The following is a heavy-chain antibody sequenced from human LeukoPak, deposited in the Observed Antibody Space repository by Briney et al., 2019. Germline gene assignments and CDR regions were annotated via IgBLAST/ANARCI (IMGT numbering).Heavy chain of an antibody. J-gene: IGHJ4*02. CDR2: IYYSGST. Sequence: PSETLSLTCTVSGGSISSSSYYWGWIRQHPGKGLEWIGYIYYSGSTYYNPSLKSRLTISVDTSKNQFSLKLSSVTAADTAVYYCARTTVVAKYFDYWGQGTLVTVSS. CDR1: GGSISSSSYY. V-gene: IGHV4-31*03. D-gene: IGHD4-23*01. CDR3: ARTTVVAKYFDY.